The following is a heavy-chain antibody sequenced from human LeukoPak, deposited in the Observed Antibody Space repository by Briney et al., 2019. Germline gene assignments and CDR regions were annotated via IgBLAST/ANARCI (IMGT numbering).Heavy chain of an antibody. CDR1: GVSISTSNSY. V-gene: IGHV3-7*01. CDR3: ARVSAAGTGFLDL. J-gene: IGHJ2*01. D-gene: IGHD6-13*01. Sequence: PSETLSLTCTVSGVSISTSNSYWGWIRQAPGKGLEWVANIKQDGSAQNYVDSVKGRLTTSRDNAKNSLFLQMNSLRVEDTALYYCARVSAAGTGFLDLWGRGTLALVSA. CDR2: IKQDGSAQ.